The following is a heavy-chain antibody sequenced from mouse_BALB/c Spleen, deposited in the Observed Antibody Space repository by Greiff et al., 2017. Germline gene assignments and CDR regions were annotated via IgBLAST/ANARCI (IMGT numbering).Heavy chain of an antibody. V-gene: IGHV1-15*01. J-gene: IGHJ4*01. D-gene: IGHD2-1*01. CDR1: GYTFTDYE. CDR2: IDPETGGT. CDR3: TRGYYGNYDYAMDY. Sequence: QVHVKQSGAELVRPGASVTLSCKASGYTFTDYEMHWVKQTPVHGLEWIGAIDPETGGTAYNQKFKGKATLTADKSSSTAYMELRSLTSEDSAVYYCTRGYYGNYDYAMDYWGQGTSVTVSS.